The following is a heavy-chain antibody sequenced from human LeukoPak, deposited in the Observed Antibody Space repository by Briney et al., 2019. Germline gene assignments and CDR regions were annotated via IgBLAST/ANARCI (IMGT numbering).Heavy chain of an antibody. V-gene: IGHV1-69*13. CDR3: AKAAKYYFGSDTYYYFDY. CDR2: IIPIFGTA. CDR1: GYTFTGYY. J-gene: IGHJ4*02. D-gene: IGHD3-10*01. Sequence: ASVKVSCKASGYTFTGYYMHWVRQAPGQGLEWMGGIIPIFGTANYAQKFQGRVTITADESTSTAYMELSSLRSEDTAVYYCAKAAKYYFGSDTYYYFDYWGQGILVTVSS.